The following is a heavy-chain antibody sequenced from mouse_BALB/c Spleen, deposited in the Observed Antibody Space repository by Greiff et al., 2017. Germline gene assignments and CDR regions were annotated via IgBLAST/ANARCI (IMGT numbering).Heavy chain of an antibody. CDR2: ISSGSSTI. Sequence: EVMLVESGGGLVQPGGSRTLSCAASGFTFSSFGMHWVRQAPEKGLEWVAYISSGSSTIYYADTVKGRFTIARDNPKNTLFLQMTSLRSEDTAMYYCARLVGTRYYGLYYYAMDYWGQGTSVTVSS. V-gene: IGHV5-17*02. CDR1: GFTFSSFG. J-gene: IGHJ4*01. CDR3: ARLVGTRYYGLYYYAMDY. D-gene: IGHD1-1*01.